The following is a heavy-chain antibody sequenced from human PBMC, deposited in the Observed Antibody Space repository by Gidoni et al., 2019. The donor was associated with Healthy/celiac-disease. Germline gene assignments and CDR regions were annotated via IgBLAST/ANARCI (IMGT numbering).Heavy chain of an antibody. CDR2: INPNSGGT. Sequence: QVQLVQSGAEVKKPGASVKVSCKAAGYTFTGYDMHWVRQAPGQGLEWMGWINPNSGGTNYAQKFQGWVTMTRDTSISTAYMELSRLRSDDTAVYYCARGGFGELLPPSYGMDVWGQGTTVTVSS. CDR3: ARGGFGELLPPSYGMDV. J-gene: IGHJ6*02. CDR1: GYTFTGYD. D-gene: IGHD3-10*01. V-gene: IGHV1-2*04.